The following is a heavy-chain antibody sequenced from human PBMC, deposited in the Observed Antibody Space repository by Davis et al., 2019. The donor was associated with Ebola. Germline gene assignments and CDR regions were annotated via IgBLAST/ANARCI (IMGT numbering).Heavy chain of an antibody. J-gene: IGHJ4*02. Sequence: ASVKVSCKVFGYTLSEFSMHWVRQAPGQGLEWMGWISTDNGNTNYAQKFQGRLIMTTDTSTTTAYMELRSLRSDDTAVYYCARDGGGLSSGPYYWGPGTLVTVSS. CDR1: GYTLSEFS. V-gene: IGHV1-18*04. D-gene: IGHD3-22*01. CDR3: ARDGGGLSSGPYY. CDR2: ISTDNGNT.